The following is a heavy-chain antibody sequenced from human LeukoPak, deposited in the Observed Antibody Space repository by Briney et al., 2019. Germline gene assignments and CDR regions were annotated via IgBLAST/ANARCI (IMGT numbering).Heavy chain of an antibody. CDR3: ARVPYYDFWSGYSHYYYYMDV. CDR1: GFTFSRYS. CDR2: ISISSNYI. J-gene: IGHJ6*03. V-gene: IGHV3-21*01. Sequence: GGSLRLSCAASGFTFSRYSMNWVRQTPGKGLEWVSSISISSNYIYYADSAKGRFTISRDNAKNSLYLQVNSLRAEDTAVYYCARVPYYDFWSGYSHYYYYMDVWGKGTTVTVSS. D-gene: IGHD3-3*01.